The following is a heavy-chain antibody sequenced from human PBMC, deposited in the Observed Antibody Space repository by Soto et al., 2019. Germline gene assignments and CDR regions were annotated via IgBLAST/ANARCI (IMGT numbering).Heavy chain of an antibody. D-gene: IGHD1-26*01. CDR2: IGPESGAT. CDR1: GYTFTGHY. CDR3: GRGRSGQIVVFY. J-gene: IGHJ4*02. Sequence: ASVKVSCKASGYTFTGHYIHWVRQAPEQGPEWMGEIGPESGATRYAQKFQGRVTMTRDTSITTVYMELKNLSPDDTAVYYCGRGRSGQIVVFYWGQGTLVTVSS. V-gene: IGHV1-2*02.